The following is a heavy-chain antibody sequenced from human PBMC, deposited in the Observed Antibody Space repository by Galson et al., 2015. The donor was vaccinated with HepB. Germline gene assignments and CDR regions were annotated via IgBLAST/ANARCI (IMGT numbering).Heavy chain of an antibody. Sequence: SLRLSCAASRFTFSSYAMHWVRQAPGKGLEWVAVISYDGSHKYYGDSVKGRFTISRDNSKNTLFLQMNSLRVEDTALYYCARGGSDYGGSSAYSYGMDVWGQGTTVTVSS. D-gene: IGHD4-23*01. CDR2: ISYDGSHK. CDR1: RFTFSSYA. J-gene: IGHJ6*02. CDR3: ARGGSDYGGSSAYSYGMDV. V-gene: IGHV3-30*04.